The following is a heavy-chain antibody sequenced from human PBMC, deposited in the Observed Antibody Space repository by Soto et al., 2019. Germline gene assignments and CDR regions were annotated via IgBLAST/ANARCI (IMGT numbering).Heavy chain of an antibody. CDR2: INHSGST. CDR3: ARARDVWRALTGYFGPRYYFDY. D-gene: IGHD3-9*01. V-gene: IGHV4-34*01. J-gene: IGHJ4*02. Sequence: ASETLSLTCAVYGGSFSGYYWSWIRQPPGKGLEWIGEINHSGSTNYNPSLKSRVTISVDTSKNQFSLKLSSVTAADTAVYYCARARDVWRALTGYFGPRYYFDYWGQGTLVTVSS. CDR1: GGSFSGYY.